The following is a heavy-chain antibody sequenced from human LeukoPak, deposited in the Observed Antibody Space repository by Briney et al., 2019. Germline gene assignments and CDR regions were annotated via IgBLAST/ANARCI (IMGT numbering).Heavy chain of an antibody. CDR2: IDPNSGGT. Sequence: ASVKVSCKASGYTFTSYAIHWVRQAPGQGLEWMGWIDPNSGGTDYAQKFRGRVTMTRDTSTSTAYMDLSSLISDDTAVYYCARDREGLAYFDYWGQGTLVTVSS. J-gene: IGHJ4*02. CDR3: ARDREGLAYFDY. V-gene: IGHV1-2*02. CDR1: GYTFTSYA. D-gene: IGHD3/OR15-3a*01.